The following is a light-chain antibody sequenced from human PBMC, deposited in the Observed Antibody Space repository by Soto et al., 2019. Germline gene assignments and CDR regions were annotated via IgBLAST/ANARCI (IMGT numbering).Light chain of an antibody. CDR2: AAS. CDR3: QQSYSLYT. V-gene: IGKV1-39*01. CDR1: QSISFY. J-gene: IGKJ2*01. Sequence: DIQMTQSPSSLSASVGDRVTITCRASQSISFYLNWYQQKPGKAPKLLIYAASSLQSGVPSRFSGSGSETDFTLTISSLQPEDFATYYCQQSYSLYTFGQGTKVQIK.